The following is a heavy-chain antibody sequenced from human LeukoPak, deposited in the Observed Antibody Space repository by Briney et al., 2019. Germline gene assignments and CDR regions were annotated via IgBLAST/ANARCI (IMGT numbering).Heavy chain of an antibody. CDR2: ISGSGGRT. J-gene: IGHJ4*02. CDR1: GFTFSNYA. V-gene: IGHV3-23*01. Sequence: GGSLRLSCAASGFTFSNYAMSWVRQAPGKGLEWVSAISGSGGRTYYGDSVRGRFTISRDNSKNTLYLQMNSLRAEDTAVYYCARDHSGWYEPDYYFDYWGQGTLVTVSS. D-gene: IGHD6-19*01. CDR3: ARDHSGWYEPDYYFDY.